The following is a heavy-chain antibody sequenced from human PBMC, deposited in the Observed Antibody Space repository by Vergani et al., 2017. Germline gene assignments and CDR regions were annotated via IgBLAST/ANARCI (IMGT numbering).Heavy chain of an antibody. D-gene: IGHD2-21*02. Sequence: QVQLQESGPGLVKPSETLSLTCAVSGYSISSGYYWGWIRQPPGKGLEWIGSIYHSGSTYYNPSLKSRVTISVDTSKNQFSLKLSSVTAADTAVYYCARARCGGACFMSNWLDTWGQGTLVSVSS. CDR2: IYHSGST. CDR1: GYSISSGYY. CDR3: ARARCGGACFMSNWLDT. J-gene: IGHJ5*02. V-gene: IGHV4-38-2*01.